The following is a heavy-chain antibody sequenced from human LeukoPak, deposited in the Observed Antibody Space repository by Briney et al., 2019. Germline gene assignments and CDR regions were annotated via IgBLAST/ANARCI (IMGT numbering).Heavy chain of an antibody. D-gene: IGHD2-15*01. J-gene: IGHJ5*02. CDR1: GGSISSYY. Sequence: SETLSLTCTVSGGSISSYYWSWIRQPPGKGLEWIGYIYYSGSTNYNPSLKSRVTISVDTSKNQFSLKLSSVTAADTAVYYCAREGYCSGGSCYDNWFDPWGQGTLVTVSS. CDR3: AREGYCSGGSCYDNWFDP. V-gene: IGHV4-59*01. CDR2: IYYSGST.